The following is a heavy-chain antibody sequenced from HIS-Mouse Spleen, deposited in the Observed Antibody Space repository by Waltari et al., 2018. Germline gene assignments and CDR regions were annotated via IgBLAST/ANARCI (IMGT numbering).Heavy chain of an antibody. V-gene: IGHV2-5*02. CDR3: AHQPTGTNAFDI. CDR1: GFSLSTSGVG. CDR2: IYWDDDK. Sequence: QITLKESGPTLVKPTQTLTLTCTFSGFSLSTSGVGVGWIRQPPGKALEWLALIYWDDDKRYSPSLKSRLTITTDTSKTQVVLTMTNMDPVDTATYYCAHQPTGTNAFDIWGQGTMVTVSS. J-gene: IGHJ3*02. D-gene: IGHD1-1*01.